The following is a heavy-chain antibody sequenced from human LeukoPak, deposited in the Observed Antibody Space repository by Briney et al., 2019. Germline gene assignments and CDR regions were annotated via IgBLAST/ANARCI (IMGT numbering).Heavy chain of an antibody. V-gene: IGHV3-64*01. J-gene: IGHJ6*02. CDR3: AREEWPTFRYGPDV. CDR1: GFTFSTYA. CDR2: ISSNGINT. D-gene: IGHD3-3*01. Sequence: GGSLRLSCGASGFTFSTYAMPWVRRAPGKGLEYVSAISSNGINTFYTNSVRGRFTISRDNSKNTLYLQMDSLRVEDMAVYYCAREEWPTFRYGPDVWGQGTTVTVSS.